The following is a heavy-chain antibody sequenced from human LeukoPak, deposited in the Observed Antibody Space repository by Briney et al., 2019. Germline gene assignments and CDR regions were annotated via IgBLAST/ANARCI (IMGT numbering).Heavy chain of an antibody. V-gene: IGHV1-69*05. J-gene: IGHJ4*02. CDR2: IIPIFGTA. CDR1: GGTFSSYA. Sequence: SVKVSCKASGGTFSSYAISWVRQAPGQGLERMGRIIPIFGTANYAQKFQGRVTITTDESTSTAYMELSSLRSEDTAVYYCARDLGGSMSAYYFDYWGQGTLVTVSS. CDR3: ARDLGGSMSAYYFDY. D-gene: IGHD3-3*01.